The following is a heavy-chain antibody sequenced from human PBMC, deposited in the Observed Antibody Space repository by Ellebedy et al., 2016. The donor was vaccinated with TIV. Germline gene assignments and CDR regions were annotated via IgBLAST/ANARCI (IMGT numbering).Heavy chain of an antibody. CDR2: INPNSGGT. CDR1: GYTFTGYY. D-gene: IGHD3-10*01. CDR3: ARDRSRMWFGELLYSDYYYYGMDV. V-gene: IGHV1-2*04. Sequence: ASVKVSCKASGYTFTGYYMHWVRQAPGQGLEWMGWINPNSGGTNYAQKFQGWVTMTRDPSISTAYMELSRLGSDDKAVYYCARDRSRMWFGELLYSDYYYYGMDVWGQGTTVTVSS. J-gene: IGHJ6*02.